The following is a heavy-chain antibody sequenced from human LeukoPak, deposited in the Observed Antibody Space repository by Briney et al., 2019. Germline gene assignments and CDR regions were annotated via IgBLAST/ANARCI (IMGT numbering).Heavy chain of an antibody. Sequence: GGSLRLSCAASGFTFSSYSMNWVRQAPGKGLEWVSSISSSSSYIYYADSVKGRFTISRDNAKNSLYLQMNSLRADDKAVYYCARGRQSGAYWDWGQGTMVTVSS. J-gene: IGHJ4*02. CDR2: ISSSSSYI. D-gene: IGHD2-15*01. CDR1: GFTFSSYS. V-gene: IGHV3-21*01. CDR3: ARGRQSGAYWD.